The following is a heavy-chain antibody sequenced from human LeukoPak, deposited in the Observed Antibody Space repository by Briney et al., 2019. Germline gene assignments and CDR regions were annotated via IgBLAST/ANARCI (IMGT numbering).Heavy chain of an antibody. CDR2: INPNSGGT. J-gene: IGHJ4*02. V-gene: IGHV1-2*06. CDR3: ARGLHGDILTGYWIPGY. CDR1: GYTFTGYY. Sequence: ASVKVSCKASGYTFTGYYMHWVRQAPGQGLEWMGRINPNSGGTNYAQKFQGRVTMTRDTSISTAYMELSRLRSDDTAVYYCARGLHGDILTGYWIPGYWGQGTLVTVSS. D-gene: IGHD3-9*01.